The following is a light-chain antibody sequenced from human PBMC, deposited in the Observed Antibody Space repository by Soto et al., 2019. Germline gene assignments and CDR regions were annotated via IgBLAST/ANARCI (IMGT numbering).Light chain of an antibody. V-gene: IGLV2-23*03. CDR1: NSDVGGFNL. CDR3: CSYAGSRTFVV. J-gene: IGLJ2*01. CDR2: AGS. Sequence: QSALTQPASVSGSLGQSITISCTGTNSDVGGFNLVSWYQLHPVKAPKLIIYAGSKRPSGVSNRFSASKSGNTASLTISGLQAEDEADYYCCSYAGSRTFVVFGGGSKLTVL.